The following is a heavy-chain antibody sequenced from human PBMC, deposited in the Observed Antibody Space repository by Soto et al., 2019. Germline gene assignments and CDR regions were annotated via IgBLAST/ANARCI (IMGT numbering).Heavy chain of an antibody. D-gene: IGHD3-22*01. CDR2: ISGSGGST. Sequence: EVQLLESGGGLVQPGGSLRLSCAASGFTFSSYAMSWVRQAPGKGLEWVSAISGSGGSTYYADSVKGRFTISRDNYKNTLYLQMNSLRAEDTAVYYCAKARLSRITMIVGGSDYWGQGTLVTVSS. CDR3: AKARLSRITMIVGGSDY. V-gene: IGHV3-23*01. J-gene: IGHJ4*02. CDR1: GFTFSSYA.